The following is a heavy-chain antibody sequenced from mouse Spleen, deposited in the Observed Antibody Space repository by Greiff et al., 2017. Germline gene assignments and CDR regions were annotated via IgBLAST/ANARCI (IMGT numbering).Heavy chain of an antibody. CDR3: ARDRTARWYFDV. D-gene: IGHD3-3*01. V-gene: IGHV1S56*01. Sequence: VQLQQPGAELVKPGASVRISCKASGYTFTSYYIHWVKQRPGQGLEWIGWIYPGNVNTKYNEKFKGKATLPADKSSITAYMQLSSLTSEDSAFYFCARDRTARWYFDVWGAGTTVTVSS. CDR1: GYTFTSYY. J-gene: IGHJ1*01. CDR2: IYPGNVNT.